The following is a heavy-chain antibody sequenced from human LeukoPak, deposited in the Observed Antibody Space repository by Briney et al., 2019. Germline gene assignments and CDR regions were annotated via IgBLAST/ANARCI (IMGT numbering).Heavy chain of an antibody. CDR2: INWNGGST. J-gene: IGHJ4*02. CDR1: GFTFDDYG. D-gene: IGHD1-26*01. Sequence: AGGSLRLSCAASGFTFDDYGLSWVRQAPGKGLEWVSGINWNGGSTGYADSVKGRFTISRDNAKNSLYLQMNSLRAEDTALYYCARDLATADGVDYWGQGTLVTVSS. CDR3: ARDLATADGVDY. V-gene: IGHV3-20*04.